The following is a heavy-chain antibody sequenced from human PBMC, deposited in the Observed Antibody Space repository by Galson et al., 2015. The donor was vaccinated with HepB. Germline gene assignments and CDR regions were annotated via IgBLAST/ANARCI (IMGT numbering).Heavy chain of an antibody. CDR1: RYTFSGYY. CDR3: ARGFSHFDTGGYHNVFDF. J-gene: IGHJ4*02. V-gene: IGHV1-2*06. Sequence: SVKVSCKASRYTFSGYYMHWVRQAPGQGLEWMGRINPNSGDTNYAQKFQGRVTMTRDSSSTTAYMELTSLTSDDTAVYFCARGFSHFDTGGYHNVFDFWGQGTLVTVSS. CDR2: INPNSGDT. D-gene: IGHD2-8*02.